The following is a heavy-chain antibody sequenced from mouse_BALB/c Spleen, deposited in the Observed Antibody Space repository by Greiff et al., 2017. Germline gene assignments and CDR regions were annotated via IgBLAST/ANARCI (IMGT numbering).Heavy chain of an antibody. CDR3: ARWRDYGDGVDY. J-gene: IGHJ2*01. V-gene: IGHV1S34*01. CDR1: GYSFTGYY. Sequence: LVKTGASVKISCKASGYSFTGYYMHWVKQSHGKSLEWIGYISCYNGATSYNKKFKGKATFTVDTSTSTAYMQFNRLTSEDSAVYYCARWRDYGDGVDYWGQGTTLTVSS. CDR2: ISCYNGAT. D-gene: IGHD2-4*01.